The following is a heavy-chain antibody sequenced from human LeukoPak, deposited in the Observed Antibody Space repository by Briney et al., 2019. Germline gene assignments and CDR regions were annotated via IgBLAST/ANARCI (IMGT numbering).Heavy chain of an antibody. CDR2: IYYSGST. V-gene: IGHV4-59*01. D-gene: IGHD5-24*01. Sequence: SETLSLTCTVSGGSISSYYWSWIRQPPGKGLEWIGYIYYSGSTNYNPSLKSRVTISVDTSKNQFSLKLSSVTAADTAVYYCARGVEMATINAFDIWGQGTMVTVSS. CDR1: GGSISSYY. J-gene: IGHJ3*02. CDR3: ARGVEMATINAFDI.